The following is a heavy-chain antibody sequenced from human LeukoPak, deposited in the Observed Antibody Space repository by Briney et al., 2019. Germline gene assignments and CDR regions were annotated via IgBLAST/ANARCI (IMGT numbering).Heavy chain of an antibody. CDR3: ARGASIGFCSSTSCYKAYDY. CDR2: IIPIFGTA. J-gene: IGHJ4*02. CDR1: GGTFSSYA. Sequence: SVKVSCKASGGTFSSYAISWVRQAPGQGLEWMGRIIPIFGTANYAQKFQGRVTITTDESTSTAYMELSSLRSEDTAVYYCARGASIGFCSSTSCYKAYDYWGQGTLVTVSS. D-gene: IGHD2-2*02. V-gene: IGHV1-69*05.